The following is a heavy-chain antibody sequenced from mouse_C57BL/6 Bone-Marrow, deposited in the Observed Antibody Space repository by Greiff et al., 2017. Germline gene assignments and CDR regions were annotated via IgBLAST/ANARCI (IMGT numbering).Heavy chain of an antibody. Sequence: VKVVESGAELVRPGASVTLSCKASGYTFTDYEMHWVKQTPVHGLEWIGAIDPETGGTAYNQKFKGKAILTADKSSSTAYMELRSLTSEDSAVYYCTRPVGFDYWGQGTTLTVSS. V-gene: IGHV1-15*01. CDR3: TRPVGFDY. D-gene: IGHD1-1*01. J-gene: IGHJ2*01. CDR1: GYTFTDYE. CDR2: IDPETGGT.